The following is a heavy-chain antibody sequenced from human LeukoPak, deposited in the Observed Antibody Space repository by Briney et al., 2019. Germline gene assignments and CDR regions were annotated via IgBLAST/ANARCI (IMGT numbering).Heavy chain of an antibody. CDR1: GDSISSGGNY. V-gene: IGHV4-31*03. CDR2: IYYSGST. Sequence: PSEILSLTCTVSGDSISSGGNYWSWLRQHPGKGLEWIGYIYYSGSTYYNPSLKSRLTISVDTSKNHFSLKLSSVTAADTAMYYCARWGNSGYASGYFDYWGQGTLVTVSS. J-gene: IGHJ4*02. D-gene: IGHD5-12*01. CDR3: ARWGNSGYASGYFDY.